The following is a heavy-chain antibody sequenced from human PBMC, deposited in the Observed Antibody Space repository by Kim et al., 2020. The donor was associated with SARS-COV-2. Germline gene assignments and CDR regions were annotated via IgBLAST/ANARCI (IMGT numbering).Heavy chain of an antibody. V-gene: IGHV4-34*01. CDR3: ARLHHVLLWFGELSHFDY. D-gene: IGHD3-10*01. J-gene: IGHJ4*01. CDR1: GGSFSGYY. CDR2: INHMGST. Sequence: SETLSLTCAVYGGSFSGYYWSWIRQPPGKGLEWIGEINHMGSTNYNPSLKSRVTISVDTSKNQVSLKLSSVTAADTAVYYCARLHHVLLWFGELSHFDY.